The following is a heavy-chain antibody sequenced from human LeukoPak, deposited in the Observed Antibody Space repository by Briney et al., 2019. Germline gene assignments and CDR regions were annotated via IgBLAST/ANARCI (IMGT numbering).Heavy chain of an antibody. CDR3: ARFGDYRYFDY. CDR2: IKSDGSST. CDR1: GFTFSSYW. Sequence: GESLRLSCAASGFTFSSYWMHWVRQGPGKGLVWVSRIKSDGSSTNYADSVKGRFTISRDNAKNTLYLQMNSLRAEDTAVYYCARFGDYRYFDYWGQGTLVTVSS. V-gene: IGHV3-74*01. J-gene: IGHJ4*02. D-gene: IGHD4-17*01.